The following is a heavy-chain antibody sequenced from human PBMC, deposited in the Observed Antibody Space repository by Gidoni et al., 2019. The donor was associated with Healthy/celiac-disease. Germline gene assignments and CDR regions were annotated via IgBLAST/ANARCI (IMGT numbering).Heavy chain of an antibody. Sequence: QVQLVQSGAEVTKPGSSVKVSCKASGGTFSSYAISWVRQPPGQGLEWMGGIIPSFGTANYAQKFQGRVTITADESTSTAYMELSSLRSEDTAVYYCARGRLVRGVYYYGMDVWGQGTTVTVSS. J-gene: IGHJ6*02. CDR3: ARGRLVRGVYYYGMDV. V-gene: IGHV1-69*12. D-gene: IGHD3-10*01. CDR2: IIPSFGTA. CDR1: GGTFSSYA.